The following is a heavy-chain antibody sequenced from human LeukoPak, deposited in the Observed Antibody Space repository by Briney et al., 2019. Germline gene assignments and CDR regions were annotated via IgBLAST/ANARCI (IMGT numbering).Heavy chain of an antibody. J-gene: IGHJ4*02. CDR2: TKNRANSYTT. Sequence: LSLTCTVSGYSISSGYYLGWVRQAPGKGLEWVGRTKNRANSYTTEYAASVNGRFTISRDDSENSLRLQMNSLKTEDTAIYYCVASIVSPSNYWGQGTLVTVSS. CDR3: VASIVSPSNY. CDR1: GYSISSGYY. V-gene: IGHV3-72*01. D-gene: IGHD2-15*01.